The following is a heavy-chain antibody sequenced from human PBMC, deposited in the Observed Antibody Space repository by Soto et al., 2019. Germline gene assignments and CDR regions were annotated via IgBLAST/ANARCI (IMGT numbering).Heavy chain of an antibody. CDR1: GGTFSTYT. CDR3: ARDQGNKNVAFAI. CDR2: VFPTFGAA. J-gene: IGHJ3*02. Sequence: QVQLVQSGTEVKKPGSSVKVSCKASGGTFSTYTISWLRQAPGQGPEWMGGVFPTFGAANYAPKFQGRLTISADESPATAYMELSSLRSEDTAMYYCARDQGNKNVAFAIWGQGTLIIVSS. V-gene: IGHV1-69*01.